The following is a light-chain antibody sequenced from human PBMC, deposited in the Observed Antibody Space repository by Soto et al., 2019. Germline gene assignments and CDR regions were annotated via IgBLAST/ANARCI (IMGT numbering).Light chain of an antibody. V-gene: IGKV3-11*01. J-gene: IGKJ1*01. CDR2: DAS. Sequence: EIVLTQSPATLSLSPGERATLSCRASQSVSSYLAWYQQKPGQAPRLLIYDASNRATGIPARFSGSGSGTDFTLTISSLEPEDFAVYYCQQSRGTFGQGTKVEIK. CDR1: QSVSSY. CDR3: QQSRGT.